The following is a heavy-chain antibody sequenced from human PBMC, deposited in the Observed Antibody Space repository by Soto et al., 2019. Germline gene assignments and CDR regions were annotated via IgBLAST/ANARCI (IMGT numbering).Heavy chain of an antibody. CDR3: ARGIVVVPAGHAIFDY. V-gene: IGHV4-59*11. CDR1: GGSISNHY. J-gene: IGHJ4*02. Sequence: SETLSLTCTVSGGSISNHYWSWIRQPPGKGLEWIGEIYYNGNTNYNPSLKSRVTMSVDKSKNQISLKLSSVTAADTAVYYCARGIVVVPAGHAIFDYWGQGNLVTVSS. D-gene: IGHD2-2*01. CDR2: IYYNGNT.